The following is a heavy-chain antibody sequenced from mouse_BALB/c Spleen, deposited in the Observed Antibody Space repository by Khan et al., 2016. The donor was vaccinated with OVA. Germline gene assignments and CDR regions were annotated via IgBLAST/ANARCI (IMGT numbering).Heavy chain of an antibody. D-gene: IGHD1-1*01. CDR2: ISYSGSA. CDR3: ARRYYYGHWYFDV. Sequence: EVQLQESGPGLVKPSQSLSLTCTVTGYSITSDYAWNWIRQFPGNKLEWMGYISYSGSANYNPSLKSRISITRDTSEHQFFLQLNSVTTEDSATYYCARRYYYGHWYFDVWGAGTTVTVSS. CDR1: GYSITSDYA. J-gene: IGHJ1*01. V-gene: IGHV3-2*02.